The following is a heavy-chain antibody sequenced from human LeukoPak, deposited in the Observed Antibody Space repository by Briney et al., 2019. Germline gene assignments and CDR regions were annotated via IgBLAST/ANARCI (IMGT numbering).Heavy chain of an antibody. CDR1: GGSFSGYY. Sequence: SETLSLTCAVYGGSFSGYYWSWIRQPPGKGLEWIGEINHSGSTSYNPSLKSRVTISVDTSKNQFSLKLSSVTAADTAVYYCARGTGYGVVHYYYYYMDVWGKGTTVTVSS. CDR3: ARGTGYGVVHYYYYYMDV. J-gene: IGHJ6*03. CDR2: INHSGST. V-gene: IGHV4-34*01. D-gene: IGHD3-22*01.